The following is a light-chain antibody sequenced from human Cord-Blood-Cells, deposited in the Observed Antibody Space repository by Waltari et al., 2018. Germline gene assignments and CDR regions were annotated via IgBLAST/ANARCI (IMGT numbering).Light chain of an antibody. CDR1: QSVSSN. J-gene: IGKJ5*01. V-gene: IGKV3D-15*01. CDR3: QQYNNWRIT. Sequence: EIVMTQSPATLSVSPGERATLSCRASQSVSSNLAWYQQKPGQAPRRLIYGASTRATGIPARFSVSGSGTEFTLTISSLQSEDFAVYYCQQYNNWRITFGQGTRLEIK. CDR2: GAS.